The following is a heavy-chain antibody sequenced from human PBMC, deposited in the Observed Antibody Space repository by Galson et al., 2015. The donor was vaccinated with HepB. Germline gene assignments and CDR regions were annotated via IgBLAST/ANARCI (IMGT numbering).Heavy chain of an antibody. Sequence: SLRLSCAASGVTFSNAGMHWVRQAPGKGLEWVASISPDGNNKLYVDSVKGRFTISRDNSKNTLFLQMNSLTGEDTAVYYRAKGPYSNILLSGGWFDPWGQGTLVTVSS. CDR3: AKGPYSNILLSGGWFDP. V-gene: IGHV3-30*18. CDR1: GVTFSNAG. CDR2: ISPDGNNK. D-gene: IGHD4-11*01. J-gene: IGHJ5*02.